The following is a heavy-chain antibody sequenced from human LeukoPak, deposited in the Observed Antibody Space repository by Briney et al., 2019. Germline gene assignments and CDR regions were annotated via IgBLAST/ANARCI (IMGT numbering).Heavy chain of an antibody. CDR1: GGSISSGDYY. J-gene: IGHJ4*02. V-gene: IGHV4-30-4*01. CDR3: ARANTYYYDSSGYYYDLLDY. Sequence: PSQTLSLTCTVSGGSISSGDYYWSWIRQPPGKGLEWIGYIYYSRSTYYNPSLKSRVTISVDTSKNQFSLKLSSVTAADTAVYYCARANTYYYDSSGYYYDLLDYWGQGTLVTVSS. CDR2: IYYSRST. D-gene: IGHD3-22*01.